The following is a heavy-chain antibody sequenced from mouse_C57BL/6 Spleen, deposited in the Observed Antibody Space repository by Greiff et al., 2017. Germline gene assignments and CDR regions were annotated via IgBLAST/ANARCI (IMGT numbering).Heavy chain of an antibody. V-gene: IGHV8-12*01. CDR2: IYWDDDK. J-gene: IGHJ1*03. CDR1: GFSLSTSGMG. Sequence: QVTLKVSGPGILQSSQTLSLTCSFSGFSLSTSGMGVSWIRQPSGKGLEWLAHIYWDDDKRYNPSLKSRLTISKDTSRNQVFLKITSVGTADTATYFCARRGGSDYYGSSPHWYFDVWGTGTTVTVSS. D-gene: IGHD1-1*01. CDR3: ARRGGSDYYGSSPHWYFDV.